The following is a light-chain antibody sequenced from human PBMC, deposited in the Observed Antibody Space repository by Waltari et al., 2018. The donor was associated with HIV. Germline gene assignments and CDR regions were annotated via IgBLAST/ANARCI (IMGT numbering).Light chain of an antibody. J-gene: IGKJ2*01. Sequence: EIVMTQSPATLSVSPGERGIVSGRSGQTTGINLAWYPQKPGQGPRLLIYGASTRATGIPGRFNGTGSGTDFTLTISSLQSEDFAFYYCQEYNSWPPRYTSGQGTKVEMK. CDR2: GAS. CDR3: QEYNSWPPRYT. V-gene: IGKV3-15*01. CDR1: QTTGIN.